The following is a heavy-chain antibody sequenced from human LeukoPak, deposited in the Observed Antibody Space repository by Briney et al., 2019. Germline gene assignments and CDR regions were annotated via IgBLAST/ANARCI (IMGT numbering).Heavy chain of an antibody. D-gene: IGHD6-19*01. J-gene: IGHJ4*02. Sequence: GGSLRLSCAASGFTFSSYGMHWVRQAPGKGLEWVAFIWYDGSNKYYADSVKGRFTISRDNAKNSLYLQMNSLRAEDTAVYYCARDRSDRLAVAGTSAFDYWGQGTLVTVSS. V-gene: IGHV3-33*01. CDR2: IWYDGSNK. CDR3: ARDRSDRLAVAGTSAFDY. CDR1: GFTFSSYG.